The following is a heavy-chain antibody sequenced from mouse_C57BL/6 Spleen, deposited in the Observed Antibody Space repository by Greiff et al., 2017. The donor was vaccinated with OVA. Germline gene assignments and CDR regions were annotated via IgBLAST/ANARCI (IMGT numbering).Heavy chain of an antibody. Sequence: EVMLVESGGGLVKPGGSLKLSCAASGFTFSSYAMSWVRQPPEKRLEWVATISDGGSYTYYPDNVKGRFTISRDNAKNNLYLQMSHLKSEDTAMYYCASFDGYYSWFAYWGQGTLVTVSA. CDR1: GFTFSSYA. CDR2: ISDGGSYT. CDR3: ASFDGYYSWFAY. J-gene: IGHJ3*01. V-gene: IGHV5-4*03. D-gene: IGHD2-3*01.